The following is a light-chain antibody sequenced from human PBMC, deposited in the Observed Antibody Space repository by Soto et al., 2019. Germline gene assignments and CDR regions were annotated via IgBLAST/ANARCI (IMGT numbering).Light chain of an antibody. J-gene: IGLJ2*01. CDR1: GSNIGEGYD. CDR2: SNN. CDR3: QSFGSKPRVL. Sequence: QSVLTQPPSVSGAPGQRVTISCTGSGSNIGEGYDVHWYQQLPGTAPRLLIYSNNNRPSGISDRFSGSRSGASASLAITGLQAEDEANYYCQSFGSKPRVLFGGGTKLTVL. V-gene: IGLV1-40*01.